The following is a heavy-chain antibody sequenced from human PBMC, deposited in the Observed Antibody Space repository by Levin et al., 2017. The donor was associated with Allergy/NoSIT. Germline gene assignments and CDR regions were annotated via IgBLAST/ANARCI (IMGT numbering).Heavy chain of an antibody. CDR2: ISSGGDLT. CDR1: GFPFSGHG. J-gene: IGHJ2*01. Sequence: GESLKISCAASGFPFSGHGMSWVRQTPEKGLEWVSSISSGGDLTYYADSVKGRFTISRDNSMNTLYLQINSLRVEDTAIYYCAKIGVIGQWYFDLWGRGTLVTVSS. D-gene: IGHD2-21*01. V-gene: IGHV3-23*01. CDR3: AKIGVIGQWYFDL.